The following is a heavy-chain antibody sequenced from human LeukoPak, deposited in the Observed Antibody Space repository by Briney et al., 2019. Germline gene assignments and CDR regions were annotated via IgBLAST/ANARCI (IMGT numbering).Heavy chain of an antibody. J-gene: IGHJ5*02. Sequence: PSETLSLTCTVSGGTIDDSRYYWGWIRQPPGKGLEWIGSIHSSGNTFYNPSLKSRVTISVDTSNNQFYLKLHPVTAADTAVYYCARTPGSETDHNWFDPWGQGTLVTVSS. CDR1: GGTIDDSRYY. V-gene: IGHV4-39*07. CDR3: ARTPGSETDHNWFDP. D-gene: IGHD3-10*01. CDR2: IHSSGNT.